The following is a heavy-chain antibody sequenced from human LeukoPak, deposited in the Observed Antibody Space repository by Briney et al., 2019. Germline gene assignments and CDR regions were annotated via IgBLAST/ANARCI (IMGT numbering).Heavy chain of an antibody. J-gene: IGHJ5*02. CDR3: ARDSHAPLYGDYVGWFDP. V-gene: IGHV1-46*01. Sequence: AASVTVSFTSSGYTFTIYYMHWVRQAPGQGLEWMGIINPSGGSTSYAQKFQGRVTMTRDTSTSTVYMELSSLRSEDTAVYYCARDSHAPLYGDYVGWFDPWGQGTLVTVSS. CDR1: GYTFTIYY. D-gene: IGHD4-17*01. CDR2: INPSGGST.